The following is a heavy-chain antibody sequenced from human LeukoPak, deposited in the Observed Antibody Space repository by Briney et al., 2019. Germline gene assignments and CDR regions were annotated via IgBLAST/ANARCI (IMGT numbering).Heavy chain of an antibody. D-gene: IGHD2/OR15-2a*01. V-gene: IGHV3-48*03. CDR2: ISRSGSSI. J-gene: IGHJ4*02. Sequence: AGGPLILSCATSGCIFSNYAFRWVHQAAGKGLEWVSYISRSGSSIYYADSVKGRFTISRDNARNSLYLKMNSLRAEDTAVYYCARGGDSTHYSSDSWGQGTLVTVSS. CDR3: ARGGDSTHYSSDS. CDR1: GCIFSNYA.